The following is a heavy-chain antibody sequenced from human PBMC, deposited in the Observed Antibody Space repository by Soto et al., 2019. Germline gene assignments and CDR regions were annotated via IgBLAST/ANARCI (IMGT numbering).Heavy chain of an antibody. D-gene: IGHD5-12*01. Sequence: PSETLSLTCAVSGGSISSGGYSWSWIRQPPGKGLEWIGYIYHSGSTYYNPSLKSRVTISVDRSKNQFSLKLSSVTAADTAVYFCARGQSIVAAIDYFDYWGQGSLVTVSS. CDR3: ARGQSIVAAIDYFDY. V-gene: IGHV4-30-2*01. J-gene: IGHJ4*02. CDR1: GGSISSGGYS. CDR2: IYHSGST.